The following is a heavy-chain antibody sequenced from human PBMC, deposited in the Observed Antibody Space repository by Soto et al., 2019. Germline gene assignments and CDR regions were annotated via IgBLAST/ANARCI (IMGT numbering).Heavy chain of an antibody. CDR3: ARGGIAVPVIAHYYYYGMDV. D-gene: IGHD6-19*01. Sequence: GSSVKVSCKASGYTFTGYYMPWVRPAPLQGLEWMVWLNPNSGGTNYAQKFQGWVTMNRETSISTAYMELSRLRSDDTAVYYCARGGIAVPVIAHYYYYGMDVWGQGTTVTVSS. J-gene: IGHJ6*02. V-gene: IGHV1-2*04. CDR2: LNPNSGGT. CDR1: GYTFTGYY.